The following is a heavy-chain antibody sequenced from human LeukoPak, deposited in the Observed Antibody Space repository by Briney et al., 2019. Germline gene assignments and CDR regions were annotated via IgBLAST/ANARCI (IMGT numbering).Heavy chain of an antibody. Sequence: HPGGSLRLSCVGSGFTFRSHAMSWVRQAPEKGLEFVSGIYENGGTTYYADSVKGRFSISRDNSKNTVYLQLNSLRAGDTAIYYCTKDRRGPAAGTWYFDSWGQGTLVTVSS. CDR1: GFTFRSHA. D-gene: IGHD6-13*01. V-gene: IGHV3-23*01. CDR3: TKDRRGPAAGTWYFDS. CDR2: IYENGGTT. J-gene: IGHJ4*02.